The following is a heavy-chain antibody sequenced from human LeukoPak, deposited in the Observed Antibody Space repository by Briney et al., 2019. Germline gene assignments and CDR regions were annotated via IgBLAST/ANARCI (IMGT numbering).Heavy chain of an antibody. D-gene: IGHD2/OR15-2a*01. V-gene: IGHV4-38-2*02. CDR2: IYHSGST. CDR1: GYSISSGYY. J-gene: IGHJ5*02. Sequence: SSETLSLTCTVSGYSISSGYYWGWIRQPPGKGLEWIGSIYHSGSTYYNPSLKSRVTISVDTSKNQFSLKLSSVTAADTAVYYCARSSEYYFGPWGQGTLVTVSS. CDR3: ARSSEYYFGP.